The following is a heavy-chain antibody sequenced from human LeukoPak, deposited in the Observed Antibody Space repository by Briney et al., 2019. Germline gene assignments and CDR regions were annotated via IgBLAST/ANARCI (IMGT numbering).Heavy chain of an antibody. CDR1: GFTFSSYA. D-gene: IGHD5-18*01. Sequence: SGGSLRLSCAASGFTFSSYAMSWVRQAPGKGLEWVAVISYDGSNKYYADSVKGRFTISRDNSKNTLYLQMNSLRAEDTAVYYCARDGRIQLWTYYYYYMDVWGKGTTVTVSS. J-gene: IGHJ6*03. CDR3: ARDGRIQLWTYYYYYMDV. CDR2: ISYDGSNK. V-gene: IGHV3-30*04.